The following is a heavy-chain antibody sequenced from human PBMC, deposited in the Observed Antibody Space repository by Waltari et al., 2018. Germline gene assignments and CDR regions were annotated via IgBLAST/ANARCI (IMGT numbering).Heavy chain of an antibody. CDR2: ISYSGNT. CDR1: GGSISIGSYY. Sequence: QLQLQESGPGLVKPSETLSLTCTVSGGSISIGSYYLGWIRQPPGKGLESIGYISYSGNTYYNLSLKSRVTMSVDTSRDQYSLSLRSVAAADTAVYYCARYYGNGEGWLDPWGQGTLVTVSS. J-gene: IGHJ5*02. CDR3: ARYYGNGEGWLDP. D-gene: IGHD3-3*01. V-gene: IGHV4-39*07.